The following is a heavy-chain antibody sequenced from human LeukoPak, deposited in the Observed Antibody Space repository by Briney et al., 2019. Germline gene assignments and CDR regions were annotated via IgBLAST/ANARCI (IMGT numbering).Heavy chain of an antibody. Sequence: ASVKVSCKASGGTFSSYAISWVRQAPGQGLEWMGWINPNSGDTNYAQKFQGRVTMTRDTSISTAYMELSRLRSDDTAVYYCARVRYRLAETYIDYWGQGTLVTVSS. CDR3: ARVRYRLAETYIDY. J-gene: IGHJ4*02. CDR1: GGTFSSYA. D-gene: IGHD3-16*01. CDR2: INPNSGDT. V-gene: IGHV1-2*02.